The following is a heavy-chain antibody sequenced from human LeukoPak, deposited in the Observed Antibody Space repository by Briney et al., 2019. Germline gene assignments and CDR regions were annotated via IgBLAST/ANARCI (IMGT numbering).Heavy chain of an antibody. J-gene: IGHJ4*02. D-gene: IGHD6-19*01. CDR2: ISVSGDTK. CDR1: GFTITDYG. V-gene: IGHV3-23*01. CDR3: AQGYSSGWYPY. Sequence: TGGSLRLSCAVSGFTITDYGVSWVRQAPGKGLEWVSAISVSGDTKYYADSVKGRFIISRDNSRNTLYLQINSLRAEDTALYYCAQGYSSGWYPYWGQGTLVTVSS.